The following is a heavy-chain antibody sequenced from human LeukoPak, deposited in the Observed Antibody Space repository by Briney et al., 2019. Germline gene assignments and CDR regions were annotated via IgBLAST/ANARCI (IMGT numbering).Heavy chain of an antibody. CDR1: GYTFTSYD. CDR2: MNPNSGNT. CDR3: ARATGEPNWFDP. J-gene: IGHJ5*02. D-gene: IGHD1-14*01. V-gene: IGHV1-8*01. Sequence: GASVKVSCKASGYTFTSYDINWVRQATGQGLEWMGWMNPNSGNTGYAQKFQGRVTMTRNTSISTAYMELSSLRSEDTAMYYCARATGEPNWFDPWGQGTLVTVSS.